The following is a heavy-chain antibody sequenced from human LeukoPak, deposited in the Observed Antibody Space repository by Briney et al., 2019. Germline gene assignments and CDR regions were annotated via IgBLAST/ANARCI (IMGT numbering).Heavy chain of an antibody. CDR2: ISYDGSNK. V-gene: IGHV3-30-3*01. Sequence: PGGSLRLACAASGFTFSSYAMHRVRRAPGKGLEWVAVISYDGSNKYYADSVKGRFTISRDNSKNTMYLQMNSVQAEDTDVYYCARRISSTWQFDYWGQGTLVTVSS. CDR3: ARRISSTWQFDY. J-gene: IGHJ4*02. D-gene: IGHD6-13*01. CDR1: GFTFSSYA.